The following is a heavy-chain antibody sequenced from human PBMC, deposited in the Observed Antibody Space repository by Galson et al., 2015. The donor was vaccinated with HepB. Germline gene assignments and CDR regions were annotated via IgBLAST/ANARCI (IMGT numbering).Heavy chain of an antibody. CDR3: AKDLSVYYYDSSGSNDAFDI. D-gene: IGHD3-22*01. CDR1: GFTFSSYG. CDR2: IAYDGSNK. Sequence: SLRLSCAASGFTFSSYGMHWVRQAPGKGLEWVAVIAYDGSNKYYADSVKGRFTISRDNSKNTLYLQMNSLRAEDAAVNYCAKDLSVYYYDSSGSNDAFDIWGQGTMATVSS. V-gene: IGHV3-30*18. J-gene: IGHJ3*02.